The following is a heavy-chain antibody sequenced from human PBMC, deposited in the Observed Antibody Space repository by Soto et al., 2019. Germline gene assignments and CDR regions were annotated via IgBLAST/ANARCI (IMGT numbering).Heavy chain of an antibody. Sequence: SETLSLTCTVSGESIDTAGYYWTWIRQRPGRGLEWLGFIYHSGATYYSSSMKSRLSISIDRSQNQFSLKVTSVTAADTAVYFCSRGDYWGQGMLVTVSS. V-gene: IGHV4-31*03. CDR1: GESIDTAGYY. CDR3: SRGDY. CDR2: IYHSGAT. J-gene: IGHJ4*02.